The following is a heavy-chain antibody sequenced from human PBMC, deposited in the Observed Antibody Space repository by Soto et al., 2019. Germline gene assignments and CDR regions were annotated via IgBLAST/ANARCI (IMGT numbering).Heavy chain of an antibody. CDR3: TTDVVVATIRGYFDY. V-gene: IGHV3-15*01. J-gene: IGHJ4*02. Sequence: GGSLRLSCAASGFTFSNAWMSWVRQAPGKGLEWVGRIKSKTDGGTTDYAAPVKGRFTISRDDSKNTLYLQMNSLKTEDTAVYYCTTDVVVATIRGYFDYWGQGTLVTVSS. CDR1: GFTFSNAW. CDR2: IKSKTDGGTT. D-gene: IGHD5-12*01.